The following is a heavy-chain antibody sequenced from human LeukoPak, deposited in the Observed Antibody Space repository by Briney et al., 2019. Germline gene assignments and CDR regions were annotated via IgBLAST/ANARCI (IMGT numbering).Heavy chain of an antibody. V-gene: IGHV4-31*03. J-gene: IGHJ4*02. CDR3: ARIERSSYSLGFDY. CDR2: IYYSGTS. CDR1: GGSISSGGYY. D-gene: IGHD6-6*01. Sequence: SETLSLTCTVSGGSISSGGYYWSWIRQHPGKGLEWIGHIYYSGTSFYNPSLTSRVTISVDTSKNQFSLKLTSVNDADTAVYYCARIERSSYSLGFDYWGQGTQVTVSS.